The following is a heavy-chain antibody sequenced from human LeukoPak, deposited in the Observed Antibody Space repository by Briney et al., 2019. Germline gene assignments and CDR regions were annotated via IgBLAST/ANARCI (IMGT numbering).Heavy chain of an antibody. V-gene: IGHV1-18*01. D-gene: IGHD3-16*02. CDR3: ARDLTFGGVLFT. CDR1: GYIFRNYG. CDR2: INTYNDDT. J-gene: IGHJ5*02. Sequence: ASVKVSCKASGYIFRNYGIHWARQAPGQGLEWMGWINTYNDDTRYTQKFQGRVTMTTDASTSTIYMDLRSLKPDDTAIYYCARDLTFGGVLFTWGQGTLVAVSS.